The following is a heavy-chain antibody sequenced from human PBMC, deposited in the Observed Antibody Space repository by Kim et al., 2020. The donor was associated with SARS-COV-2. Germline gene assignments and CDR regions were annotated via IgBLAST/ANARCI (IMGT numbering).Heavy chain of an antibody. J-gene: IGHJ4*02. D-gene: IGHD3-10*01. Sequence: GGSLRLSCAASGFTFSSYGMHWVRQAPGKGLEWVAVIWYDGSNKYYADSVKGRFTISRDNSKNTLYLQMNSLRAEDTAVYYCARVSRRFWELSTFDYWGQGTLVTVSS. CDR3: ARVSRRFWELSTFDY. V-gene: IGHV3-33*01. CDR1: GFTFSSYG. CDR2: IWYDGSNK.